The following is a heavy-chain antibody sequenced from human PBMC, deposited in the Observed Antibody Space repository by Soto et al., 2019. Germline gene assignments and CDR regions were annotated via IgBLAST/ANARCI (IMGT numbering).Heavy chain of an antibody. J-gene: IGHJ4*01. CDR2: IYPSGTS. V-gene: IGHV4-30-2*06. CDR1: GDSISGGGFS. D-gene: IGHD3-10*01. Sequence: SETLSLTCAVSGDSISGGGFSWNWIRQSPGKGLEWIGYIYPSGTSYYNPSLKSRVTISVDKSQNQFSLRLSSMTAADTAVYYCARGHYFGSGSTDWGHGTLVTAPQ. CDR3: ARGHYFGSGSTD.